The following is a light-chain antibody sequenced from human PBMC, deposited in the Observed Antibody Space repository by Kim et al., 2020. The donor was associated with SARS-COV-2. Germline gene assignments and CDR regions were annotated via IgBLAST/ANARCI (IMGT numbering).Light chain of an antibody. CDR1: QSINFF. CDR3: KQTYNSPWT. V-gene: IGKV1-39*01. CDR2: AAS. Sequence: DIQMTQSPSSLSASVGDRVTISCRASQSINFFLNWYQQKPGKAPRLLIYAASSLESGVTSRFIGGGSGTDFTLTISNLQPEDFATYMCKQTYNSPWTFGQGTKVDIK. J-gene: IGKJ1*01.